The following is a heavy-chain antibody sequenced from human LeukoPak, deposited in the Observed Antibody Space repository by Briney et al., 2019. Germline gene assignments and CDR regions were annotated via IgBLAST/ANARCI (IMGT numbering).Heavy chain of an antibody. D-gene: IGHD3-10*01. CDR2: ISSSGSTI. V-gene: IGHV3-11*01. J-gene: IGHJ6*02. CDR1: GFTFSDYY. Sequence: GGSLRLSCAASGFTFSDYYMSWIRQAPGKGLEWVSYISSSGSTIYYADSVKGRFTISRGNAKNSLYLQMNSLRAEDTAVYYCARDGYYGSGTRDYYGMDVWGQGTTVTVSS. CDR3: ARDGYYGSGTRDYYGMDV.